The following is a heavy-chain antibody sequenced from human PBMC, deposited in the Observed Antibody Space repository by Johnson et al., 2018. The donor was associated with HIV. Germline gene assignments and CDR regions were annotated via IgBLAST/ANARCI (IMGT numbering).Heavy chain of an antibody. CDR2: ISYDGGLK. J-gene: IGHJ3*02. D-gene: IGHD3-16*01. CDR3: ARVGRLPSTFDI. Sequence: QVQLVESGGGLVQPGGSLRLSCAASGFTFSSYAMHWVRQAPGKGLEWVAVISYDGGLKYYADSVTGRFTISRDNSKNTLYLQMNSLRAEDTAVYYCARVGRLPSTFDIWGQGTMVTVSS. V-gene: IGHV3-30*04. CDR1: GFTFSSYA.